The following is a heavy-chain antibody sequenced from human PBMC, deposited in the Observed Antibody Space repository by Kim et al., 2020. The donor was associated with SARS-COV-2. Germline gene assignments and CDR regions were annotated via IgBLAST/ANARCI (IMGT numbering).Heavy chain of an antibody. CDR2: ISYDGSNK. J-gene: IGHJ6*02. CDR1: GFTFSSYG. Sequence: GGSLRLSCAASGFTFSSYGMHWVRQAPGKGLEWVAVISYDGSNKYYADSVKGRFTISRDNSKNTLYLQMNSLRAEDTAVYYCAKDPCLVRGGAKLCPYGMDVWGQGTTVTVSS. CDR3: AKDPCLVRGGAKLCPYGMDV. D-gene: IGHD2-2*01. V-gene: IGHV3-30*18.